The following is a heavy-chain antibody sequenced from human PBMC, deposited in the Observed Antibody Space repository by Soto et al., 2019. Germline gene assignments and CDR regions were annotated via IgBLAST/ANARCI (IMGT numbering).Heavy chain of an antibody. CDR3: AREWELLDYGMDV. D-gene: IGHD1-26*01. CDR1: GFTFSSYG. V-gene: IGHV3-33*01. Sequence: QVQLVESGGGVVQPGRSLRLSCAASGFTFSSYGMHWVRQAPGKGLEWVAVIWYDGSNKYYADSVKGRFTISRDNSQKTLYLQMNSLRAEDTAVYYCAREWELLDYGMDVWGQGTTVTVSS. CDR2: IWYDGSNK. J-gene: IGHJ6*02.